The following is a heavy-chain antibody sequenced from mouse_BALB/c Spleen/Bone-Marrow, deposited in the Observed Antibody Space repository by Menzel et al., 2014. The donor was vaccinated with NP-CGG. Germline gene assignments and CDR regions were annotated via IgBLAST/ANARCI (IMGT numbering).Heavy chain of an antibody. Sequence: QVQLQQSGAELVKPGASVKLSCKASGYTFTSYWMHWVKQRPGQGLEWIGRIYPGDGDTNYNGKFKGKATLTADKSSSTSYMQLSSLTSVDSAVYFCVRGGNYRFDYWGQGTTLTVSS. CDR1: GYTFTSYW. CDR2: IYPGDGDT. J-gene: IGHJ2*01. CDR3: VRGGNYRFDY. D-gene: IGHD2-1*01. V-gene: IGHV1-80*01.